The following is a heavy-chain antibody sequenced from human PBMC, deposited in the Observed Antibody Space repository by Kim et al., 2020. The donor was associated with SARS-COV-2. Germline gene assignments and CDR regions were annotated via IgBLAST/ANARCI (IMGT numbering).Heavy chain of an antibody. J-gene: IGHJ4*02. V-gene: IGHV3-30*03. CDR2: ISYDGSNK. CDR3: AAFDSSGQDY. CDR1: GFTFSSYG. D-gene: IGHD3-22*01. Sequence: GGSLRLSCAASGFTFSSYGMHWVRQAPGKGLEWVAVISYDGSNKYYADSVKGRFTISRDNSKNTLYLQVNSLRAEDTAVYYCAAFDSSGQDYWGQGTLVT.